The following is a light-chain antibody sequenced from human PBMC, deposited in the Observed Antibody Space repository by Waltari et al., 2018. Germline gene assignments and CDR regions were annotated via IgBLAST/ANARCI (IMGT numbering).Light chain of an antibody. J-gene: IGKJ4*01. V-gene: IGKV1-9*01. CDR1: QGISGH. Sequence: IQLTQSPSSLAASIGDRVTFSCRASQGISGHLAWVQQRPGKAPKLLIYAAATLQGAVPSRFSGSGSGTDFTLTISSLQPEDVATYYCQHLNSYPLTFGGGTKVEI. CDR2: AAA. CDR3: QHLNSYPLT.